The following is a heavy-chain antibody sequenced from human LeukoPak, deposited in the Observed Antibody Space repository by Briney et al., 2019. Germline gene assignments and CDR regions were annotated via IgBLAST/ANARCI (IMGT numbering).Heavy chain of an antibody. D-gene: IGHD6-19*01. CDR1: GFIFSNYW. V-gene: IGHV3-7*01. CDR2: IKQDGGEK. CDR3: ARQGIAVSDAFDI. Sequence: GGSLRLSCAASGFIFSNYWMTWVRHAPGKGLEWVATIKQDGGEKYYVDSVKGRFTISRDNAKNSLYLQMNSLRAEDTAVYYCARQGIAVSDAFDIWGQGTMVTVSS. J-gene: IGHJ3*02.